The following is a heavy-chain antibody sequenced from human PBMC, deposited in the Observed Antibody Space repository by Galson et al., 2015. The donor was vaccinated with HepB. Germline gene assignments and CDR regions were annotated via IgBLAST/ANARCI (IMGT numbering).Heavy chain of an antibody. D-gene: IGHD6-19*01. CDR2: IYYSGST. J-gene: IGHJ5*02. V-gene: IGHV4-59*01. Sequence: TLSLTCTVSGGSISSYYWSWIRQPPGKGLEWIGYIYYSGSTNYNPSLKSRVTISVDTSKNQFSLKLSSVTAADTAVYYCARVQRQWLVRGRFDPWGQGTLVTVSS. CDR3: ARVQRQWLVRGRFDP. CDR1: GGSISSYY.